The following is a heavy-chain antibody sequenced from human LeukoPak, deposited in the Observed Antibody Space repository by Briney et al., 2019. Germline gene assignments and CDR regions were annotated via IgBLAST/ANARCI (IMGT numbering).Heavy chain of an antibody. CDR1: GFTFSSYA. CDR3: ARDPLSSSGWADYFDY. CDR2: ISYDGSNK. D-gene: IGHD6-19*01. Sequence: GGSLRLSCAASGFTFSSYAMHWVRQAPGKGREGGAVISYDGSNKYYADSVKGRFTISRDNSKNTLYLQMNSLRAEDTAVYYCARDPLSSSGWADYFDYWGQGTLVTVSS. J-gene: IGHJ4*02. V-gene: IGHV3-30-3*01.